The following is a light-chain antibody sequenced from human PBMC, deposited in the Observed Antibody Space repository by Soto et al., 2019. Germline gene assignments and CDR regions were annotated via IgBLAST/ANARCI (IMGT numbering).Light chain of an antibody. CDR2: EVT. Sequence: QSLLTQPPSASGSPRQSVTISCTGTSSDVGGYNYVSWYQQYPGRAPKLMIYEVTKRPSGVPDRFSGSKSGNTASLTVSGLQAEDEADYYCSSYAASNNFYFVFGGGTKVTDL. CDR1: SSDVGGYNY. V-gene: IGLV2-8*01. J-gene: IGLJ3*02. CDR3: SSYAASNNFYFV.